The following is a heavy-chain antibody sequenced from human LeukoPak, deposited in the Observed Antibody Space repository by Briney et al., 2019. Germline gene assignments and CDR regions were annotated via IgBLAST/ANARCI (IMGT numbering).Heavy chain of an antibody. D-gene: IGHD5-12*01. CDR2: ISHSGST. J-gene: IGHJ2*01. CDR1: GGSFSGYY. CDR3: ARLPLRWLRPPYWYFDL. Sequence: PSETLSLTCAVYGGSFSGYYWNWIRQPPGKGLEWIGEISHSGSTNYNLSLKSRVTISVDTSKNQFSLKLSSVTAADTAVYYCARLPLRWLRPPYWYFDLWGRGTLVTVSS. V-gene: IGHV4-34*01.